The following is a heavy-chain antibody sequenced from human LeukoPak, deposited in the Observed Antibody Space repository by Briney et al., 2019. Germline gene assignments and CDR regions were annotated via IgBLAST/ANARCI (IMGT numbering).Heavy chain of an antibody. J-gene: IGHJ4*02. Sequence: PGGSLRLSCAASGFTFSNSAMSWVRQAPGKGLEWVSAISGSGGSTYYADSVKGRFTISRDNSKNTLYLQMNSLRAEDTAVYYCAKGDYVWGSYRRSDYWGQGTLVTVSS. CDR1: GFTFSNSA. CDR3: AKGDYVWGSYRRSDY. D-gene: IGHD3-16*02. CDR2: ISGSGGST. V-gene: IGHV3-23*01.